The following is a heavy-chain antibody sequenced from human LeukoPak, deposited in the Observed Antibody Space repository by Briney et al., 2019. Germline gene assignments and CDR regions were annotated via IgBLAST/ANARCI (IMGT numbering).Heavy chain of an antibody. Sequence: GGSLRLSCAASGFTFSSYAMSWVRQAPGKGLEWVSAISGSGGSTYYADSVKGRFTISRDNSKNTLYLQMNSLRAEDTAVYYCARAHCSSTSCSVDYWGQGTLVTVSS. J-gene: IGHJ4*02. CDR3: ARAHCSSTSCSVDY. V-gene: IGHV3-23*01. CDR1: GFTFSSYA. CDR2: ISGSGGST. D-gene: IGHD2-2*01.